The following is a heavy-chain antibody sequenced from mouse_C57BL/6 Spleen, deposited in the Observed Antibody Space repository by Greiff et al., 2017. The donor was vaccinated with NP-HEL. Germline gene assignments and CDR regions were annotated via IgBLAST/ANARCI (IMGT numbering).Heavy chain of an antibody. Sequence: VQLQQPGAELVKPGASVKMSCKASGYTFTSYWITWVKQRPGQGLEWIGDIYPGSGSTNYNEKFKSKATLTVDTSSSTAYLQLSSLTSEDSAVYYCARGVAQALYAMDYWGQGTSVTVSS. D-gene: IGHD3-2*02. CDR2: IYPGSGST. J-gene: IGHJ4*01. CDR1: GYTFTSYW. CDR3: ARGVAQALYAMDY. V-gene: IGHV1-55*01.